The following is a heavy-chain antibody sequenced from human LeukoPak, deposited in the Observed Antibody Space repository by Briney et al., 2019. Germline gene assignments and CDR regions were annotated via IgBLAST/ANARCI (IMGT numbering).Heavy chain of an antibody. CDR2: IYTTGST. CDR3: ARGLSYDFWSAYYMDV. V-gene: IGHV4-61*02. D-gene: IGHD3-3*01. J-gene: IGHJ6*03. Sequence: TLSLTCTLSGGSISSGSYYWSSIRQPAGKGLAWIGRIYTTGSTNYNPPLKRRFTPPVNTPKTQFSLKLSSLTAADTAVYYCARGLSYDFWSAYYMDVWGKGTTVTVSS. CDR1: GGSISSGSYY.